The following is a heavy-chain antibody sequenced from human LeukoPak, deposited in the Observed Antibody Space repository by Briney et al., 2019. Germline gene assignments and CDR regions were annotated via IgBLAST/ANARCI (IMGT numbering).Heavy chain of an antibody. Sequence: GGSLRLSCAASGFSFSNYPMQRVRQAPGKGLEWVSAISGSGGSTYYADSVKGRFTISRDNSKNALYLQMNSLRAEDTAVYYCAKDFDYFDYWGQGTLVTVSS. J-gene: IGHJ4*02. CDR3: AKDFDYFDY. V-gene: IGHV3-23*01. CDR1: GFSFSNYP. CDR2: ISGSGGST.